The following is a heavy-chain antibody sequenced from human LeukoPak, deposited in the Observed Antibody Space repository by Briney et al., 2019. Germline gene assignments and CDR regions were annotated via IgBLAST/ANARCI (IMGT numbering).Heavy chain of an antibody. CDR2: ISAYSGAT. D-gene: IGHD2-15*01. J-gene: IGHJ4*02. CDR1: GYTFSNYG. CDR3: ARGQYCSGGSCFLDY. V-gene: IGHV1-18*01. Sequence: ASVKVSCKASGYTFSNYGISWVRQAPGQGLEWMGWISAYSGATKYALKFQDRVTMTRDTSISTAYMELSRLKSDDTAVYYCARGQYCSGGSCFLDYWGQGTLVTVSS.